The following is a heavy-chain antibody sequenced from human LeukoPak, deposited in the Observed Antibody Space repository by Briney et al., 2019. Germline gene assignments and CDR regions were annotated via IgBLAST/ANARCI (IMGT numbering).Heavy chain of an antibody. J-gene: IGHJ4*02. CDR3: ARQTGSGLFILP. CDR2: INHSGST. V-gene: IGHV4-34*01. Sequence: SETLSLTCAVYGGSFSGYYWSWIRQPPGKGLEWIGEINHSGSTNYNPSLKSRVAISVDTSKNQFSLKLSSVTAADTAVYYCARQTGSGLFILPGGQGTLVTVSS. D-gene: IGHD3/OR15-3a*01. CDR1: GGSFSGYY.